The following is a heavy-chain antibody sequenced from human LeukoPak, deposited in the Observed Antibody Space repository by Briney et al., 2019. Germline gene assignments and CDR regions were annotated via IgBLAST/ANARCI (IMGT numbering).Heavy chain of an antibody. D-gene: IGHD1/OR15-1a*01. Sequence: PAGALRLSCAASGFTFSDYAMHWVRQVPGKDLEWVGGGSWNSGTIAYGESVKGRATISRDNARNSLYLEVNSLRVEDTALYYCAKDLAVGTSPRVYAFDVWGQGSLVSVSS. CDR1: GFTFSDYA. V-gene: IGHV3-9*01. CDR2: GSWNSGTI. J-gene: IGHJ3*01. CDR3: AKDLAVGTSPRVYAFDV.